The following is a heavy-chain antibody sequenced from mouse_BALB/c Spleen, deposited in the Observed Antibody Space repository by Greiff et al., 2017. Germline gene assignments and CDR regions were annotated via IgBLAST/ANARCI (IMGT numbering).Heavy chain of an antibody. CDR3: ARYYGSSYDYFDY. CDR2: ISSGGST. D-gene: IGHD1-1*01. Sequence: EVNVVESGGGLVQPGGSRKLSCAASGFTFSSFGMHWVRQAPEKGLEWVASISSGGSTYYPDSVKGRFTISRDNARNILYLQMSSLRSEDTAMYYCARYYGSSYDYFDYWGQGTTLTVSS. J-gene: IGHJ2*01. V-gene: IGHV5-6-5*01. CDR1: GFTFSSFG.